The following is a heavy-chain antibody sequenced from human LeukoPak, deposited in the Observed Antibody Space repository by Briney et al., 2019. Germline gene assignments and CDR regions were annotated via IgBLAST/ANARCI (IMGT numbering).Heavy chain of an antibody. D-gene: IGHD6-13*01. V-gene: IGHV4-59*08. CDR2: IYYSGST. CDR3: ARQWSSAAGSFDY. Sequence: SETLSLTCTVSGVSISSYYWSWIRQPPGKGLEWIGYIYYSGSTNYNPSLKSRVTISVDTSKNQFSLKLSSVTAADTAVYYCARQWSSAAGSFDYWGQGTLVTVSS. CDR1: GVSISSYY. J-gene: IGHJ4*02.